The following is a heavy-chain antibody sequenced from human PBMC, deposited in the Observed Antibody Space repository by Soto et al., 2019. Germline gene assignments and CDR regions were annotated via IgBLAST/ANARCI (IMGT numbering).Heavy chain of an antibody. D-gene: IGHD2-15*01. V-gene: IGHV4-39*01. Sequence: SETLSLTCTVSGGSISSSSYYWGWIRQPPGKGLEWIGSIYYSGSTYYNPSLKSRVTISVDTSKNQFSLKLSSVTAADTAVYYCARQGYCSGGSCYRDWFDPWGQGTLVTVSS. CDR2: IYYSGST. CDR3: ARQGYCSGGSCYRDWFDP. CDR1: GGSISSSSYY. J-gene: IGHJ5*02.